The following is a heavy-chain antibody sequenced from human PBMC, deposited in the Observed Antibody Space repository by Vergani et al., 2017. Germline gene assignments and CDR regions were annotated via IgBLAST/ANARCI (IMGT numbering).Heavy chain of an antibody. Sequence: VQLVESGGGVVQPGRSLRLSCAASGFRFSSYSMNWVRQAPGKGLEWVSYISSSSSTIYYADSVKGRFTISRDNAKNSLYLQMNSLRAEDTAVYYCARGEGDYWGQGTLVTVSS. J-gene: IGHJ4*02. V-gene: IGHV3-48*01. CDR3: ARGEGDY. CDR1: GFRFSSYS. CDR2: ISSSSSTI.